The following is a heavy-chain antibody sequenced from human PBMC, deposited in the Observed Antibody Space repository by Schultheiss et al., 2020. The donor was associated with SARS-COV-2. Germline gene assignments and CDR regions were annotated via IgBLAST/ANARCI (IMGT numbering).Heavy chain of an antibody. CDR2: INHSGST. CDR1: GGSFSGYY. CDR3: ARVRSGSYWFSY. V-gene: IGHV4-34*01. Sequence: SQTLSLTCAVYGGSFSGYYWSWIRQPPGKGLEWIGEINHSGSTNYNPSLKSRVTISVDTSKNQFSLKLSSVTAADTAVYYCARVRSGSYWFSYWGQGTLVTVAS. J-gene: IGHJ4*02. D-gene: IGHD1-26*01.